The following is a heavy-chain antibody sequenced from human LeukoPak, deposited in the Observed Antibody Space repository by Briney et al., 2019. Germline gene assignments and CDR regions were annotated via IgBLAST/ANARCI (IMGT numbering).Heavy chain of an antibody. D-gene: IGHD4-17*01. CDR2: ISSSSSYI. CDR1: GFTFSSCS. Sequence: GGSLRLSCAASGFTFSSCSMNWVRQAPGKGLEWVSSISSSSSYIYYADSVKGRFTISRDNAKNSLYLQMNSLRAEDTAVYYCARPLSGDYGDYARIAFDIWGQGTMVTVSS. V-gene: IGHV3-21*04. CDR3: ARPLSGDYGDYARIAFDI. J-gene: IGHJ3*02.